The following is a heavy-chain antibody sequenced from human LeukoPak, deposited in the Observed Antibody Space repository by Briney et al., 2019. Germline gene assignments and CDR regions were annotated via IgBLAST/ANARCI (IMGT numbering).Heavy chain of an antibody. V-gene: IGHV1-18*01. Sequence: ASVKVSCKASGYTFISYGISWMRQAPGQGLEWMGWISAYNGNTNYAQKLQGRVTMTTDTSTSTAYMELRSLRSDDTAVYYCARDTLETARQYYYYGMDVWGQGTTVTVSS. CDR2: ISAYNGNT. CDR3: ARDTLETARQYYYYGMDV. J-gene: IGHJ6*02. CDR1: GYTFISYG. D-gene: IGHD5-24*01.